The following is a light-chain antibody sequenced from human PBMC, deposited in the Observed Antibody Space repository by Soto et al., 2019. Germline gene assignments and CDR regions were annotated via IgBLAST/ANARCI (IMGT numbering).Light chain of an antibody. J-gene: IGLJ2*01. CDR3: SSYVGSNNFVV. Sequence: ALPNALSGPGSHRQAVPISCTGNNSDVGGYNYVSWYQQHLGKAPKLMISEVSKRPSGVPDRFSGSKSGNTGSLTVSGLQAVDGDDYYCSSYVGSNNFVVFGGGTKVTVL. CDR1: NSDVGGYNY. CDR2: EVS. V-gene: IGLV2-8*01.